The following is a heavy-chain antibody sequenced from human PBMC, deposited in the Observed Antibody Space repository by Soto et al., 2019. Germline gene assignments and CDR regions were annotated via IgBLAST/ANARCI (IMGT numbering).Heavy chain of an antibody. V-gene: IGHV3-11*01. CDR1: GFTFSDYY. CDR2: ISSSGSTI. J-gene: IGHJ6*02. Sequence: VGSLRLSCAASGFTFSDYYMSWIRQAPGKGLEWVSYISSSGSTIYYADSVKGRFTISRDNAKNSLYLQMNSLRAEDTAVYYCARDKALQFGELYYYGMDVWGQGTTVTVSS. D-gene: IGHD3-10*01. CDR3: ARDKALQFGELYYYGMDV.